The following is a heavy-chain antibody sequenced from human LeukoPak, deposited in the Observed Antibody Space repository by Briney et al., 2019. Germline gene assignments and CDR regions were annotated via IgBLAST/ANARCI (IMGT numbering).Heavy chain of an antibody. CDR1: GNYW. J-gene: IGHJ4*02. CDR3: VSFYEAY. Sequence: GGSLRLSCAASGNYWMHWVRQAPGKGLVWVSHINGDGSWTTYADSVKGRFTISKDNAKNTVYLQMNNLRAEDTAVYYCVSFYEAYWGRGTLVTVSS. D-gene: IGHD2-2*01. V-gene: IGHV3-74*01. CDR2: INGDGSWT.